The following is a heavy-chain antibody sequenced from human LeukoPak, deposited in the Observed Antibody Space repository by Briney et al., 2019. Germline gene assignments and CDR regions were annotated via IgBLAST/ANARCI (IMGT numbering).Heavy chain of an antibody. Sequence: GGSLRLSCAASGFTLRTYAMHWVRQAPGKGLEWVAVISYDGSNKYYADSVKGRFTISRDNSKNTLYLQMNSLRAEDTAVYYCARAIVVVPGGISTPVDYWGQGTLVTVSS. CDR3: ARAIVVVPGGISTPVDY. D-gene: IGHD2-2*02. CDR1: GFTLRTYA. CDR2: ISYDGSNK. V-gene: IGHV3-30-3*01. J-gene: IGHJ4*02.